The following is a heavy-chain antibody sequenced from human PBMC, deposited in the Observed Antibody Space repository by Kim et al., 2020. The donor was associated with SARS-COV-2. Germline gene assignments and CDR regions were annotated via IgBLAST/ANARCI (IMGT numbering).Heavy chain of an antibody. CDR3: ARDRTSGSYYEADYYFDY. J-gene: IGHJ4*02. CDR1: GFTFSSYG. V-gene: IGHV3-33*01. CDR2: IWYDGSNK. D-gene: IGHD1-26*01. Sequence: GGSLRLSCAASGFTFSSYGMHWVRQAPGKWLEWVAVIWYDGSNKYYADSVKSRFTISRDNSKNTLYLQMNSLRAEDTAVYYCARDRTSGSYYEADYYFDYWGQGTLVTVSS.